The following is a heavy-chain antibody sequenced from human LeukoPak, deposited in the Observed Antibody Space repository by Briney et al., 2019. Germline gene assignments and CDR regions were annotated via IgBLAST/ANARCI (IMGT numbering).Heavy chain of an antibody. CDR2: IYYSGST. D-gene: IGHD3-10*01. V-gene: IGHV4-39*02. J-gene: IGHJ4*02. Sequence: SETLSLTCTVSGGSISSSPYFWDWIRQPPGKGLEWIGNIYYSGSTYYNPSLRSRVTISVDTSKNQFSLKLTSVTAADTAVYYCAREALLGWFGARPYYFDYWGQGTLVTVSS. CDR3: AREALLGWFGARPYYFDY. CDR1: GGSISSSPYF.